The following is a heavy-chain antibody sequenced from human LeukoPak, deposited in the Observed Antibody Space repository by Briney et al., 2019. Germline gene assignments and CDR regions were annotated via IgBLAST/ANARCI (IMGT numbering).Heavy chain of an antibody. CDR1: AFSLNTYN. D-gene: IGHD3-22*01. CDR2: ISYTGTYI. J-gene: IGHJ6*02. V-gene: IGHV3-21*01. Sequence: TGGSLRLSCVVSAFSLNTYNMNWVRQAPGKGLEWVSSISYTGTYIYYADSVKGRFTISRDNAQNSVYLQMNSLRAGDTAVYYCARGNPYYYDSSGYYYALPLYYGMDVWGQGTTVTVSS. CDR3: ARGNPYYYDSSGYYYALPLYYGMDV.